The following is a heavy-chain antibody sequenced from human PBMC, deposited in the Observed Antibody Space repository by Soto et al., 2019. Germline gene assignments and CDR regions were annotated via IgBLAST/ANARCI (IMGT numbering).Heavy chain of an antibody. V-gene: IGHV3-30*18. D-gene: IGHD4-17*01. CDR1: GFTFSSYG. CDR2: ISYDGSNK. Sequence: QVQLVESGGGVVQPGRSLRLSCAASGFTFSSYGMHWVRQAPGKGLEWVAVISYDGSNKYYADSVKGRFTISRDNSKNTLYMQMNSLRAEDTAVYYCAKDETPYGDYGMDVWGQGTTVTVSS. J-gene: IGHJ6*02. CDR3: AKDETPYGDYGMDV.